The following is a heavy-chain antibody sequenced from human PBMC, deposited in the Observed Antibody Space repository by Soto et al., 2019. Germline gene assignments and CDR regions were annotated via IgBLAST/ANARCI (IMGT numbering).Heavy chain of an antibody. D-gene: IGHD2-15*01. J-gene: IGHJ5*02. CDR3: ARDRTSYLGYCSGGSCPVRNWFDP. Sequence: QVQLVQSGAEVKKPGASVKVSCKASGYTFTSYGISWVRQAPGQGLEWMGWISAYNGNTNYAQKLQGGVTMTTDTSKSTAYMELRSLRSDDTAVYYCARDRTSYLGYCSGGSCPVRNWFDPWGQGTLVTVSS. CDR1: GYTFTSYG. CDR2: ISAYNGNT. V-gene: IGHV1-18*01.